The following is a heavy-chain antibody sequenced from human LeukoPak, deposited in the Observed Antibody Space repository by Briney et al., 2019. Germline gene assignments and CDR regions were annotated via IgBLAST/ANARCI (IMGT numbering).Heavy chain of an antibody. CDR1: GFTFSSYE. CDR3: ARADRYCSSITCNYRADAFDI. D-gene: IGHD2-2*01. J-gene: IGHJ3*02. CDR2: ISTSGSTK. Sequence: GGSLRLSCAASGFTFSSYEMNWVRQAPGKGLEWVSYISTSGSTKHYADSMKGRFTISRDNAMNSLYLQMNSLRAEDTAVYYCARADRYCSSITCNYRADAFDIWGQGTMVTVSS. V-gene: IGHV3-48*03.